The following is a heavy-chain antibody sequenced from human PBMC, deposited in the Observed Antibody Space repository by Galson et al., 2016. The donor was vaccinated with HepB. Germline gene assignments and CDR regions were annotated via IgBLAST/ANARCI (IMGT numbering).Heavy chain of an antibody. V-gene: IGHV3-23*01. CDR2: ITARGFTT. CDR3: AKVNYYDDNGYYGSAEIDY. CDR1: GFTFSKYA. Sequence: SLRLSCAASGFTFSKYAMSWVRQAPGKGLEWVSAITARGFTTYYADSVKGRFTISRDNSKNTLFLQINSLRAADTSLYYCAKVNYYDDNGYYGSAEIDYWGQGTLVTVSS. J-gene: IGHJ4*02. D-gene: IGHD3-22*01.